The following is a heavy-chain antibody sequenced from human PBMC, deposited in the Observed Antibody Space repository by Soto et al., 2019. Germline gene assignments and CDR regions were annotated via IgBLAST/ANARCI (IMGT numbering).Heavy chain of an antibody. J-gene: IGHJ4*02. D-gene: IGHD2-2*01. V-gene: IGHV3-15*01. Sequence: AGGSLRLSCAASGFPFSNAWMSWVRQAPGKGLEWVGRIKSKTDGGTTDYAAPVKGRFTISRDDSKNTLYLQMNSLKTEDTAVYYCTTAIVVVPAASWYWGQGTLVTVSS. CDR1: GFPFSNAW. CDR2: IKSKTDGGTT. CDR3: TTAIVVVPAASWY.